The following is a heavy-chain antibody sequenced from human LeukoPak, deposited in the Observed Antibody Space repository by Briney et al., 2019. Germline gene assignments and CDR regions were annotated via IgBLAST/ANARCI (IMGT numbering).Heavy chain of an antibody. J-gene: IGHJ4*02. CDR3: VKEQSSGNYRTADF. D-gene: IGHD3-10*01. CDR2: ITYDGITT. Sequence: GTSLRLSCAASGFTLSSCGMHWVRQAPGKGLEWVAVITYDGITTYFDDSVKGRFTISRDTTKSMLYLQMNSLRPEDTAVYYCVKEQSSGNYRTADFWGQGTLVTVSS. CDR1: GFTLSSCG. V-gene: IGHV3-30*18.